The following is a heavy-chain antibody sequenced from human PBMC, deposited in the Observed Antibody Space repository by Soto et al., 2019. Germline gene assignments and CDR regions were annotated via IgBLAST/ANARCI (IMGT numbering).Heavy chain of an antibody. CDR2: IYPGDSDT. J-gene: IGHJ6*02. CDR3: ATHQKSWGANRSYYGTDV. V-gene: IGHV5-51*01. Sequence: GESLKISCKGSGYTFSDYWIGWVRQMPGKGLEWMGLIYPGDSDTRYSPSFQGQVTISADKSISTAYLQWSSLKASDTAMYYCATHQKSWGANRSYYGTDVWGQGTTVTRLL. D-gene: IGHD3-16*01. CDR1: GYTFSDYW.